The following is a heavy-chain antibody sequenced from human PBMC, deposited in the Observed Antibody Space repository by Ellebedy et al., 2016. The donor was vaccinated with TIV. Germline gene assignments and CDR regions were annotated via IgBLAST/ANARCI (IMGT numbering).Heavy chain of an antibody. CDR2: IIPIFGTA. CDR1: GYTFTSYY. Sequence: SVKVSXXASGYTFTSYYMHWVRQAPGQGLEWMGGIIPIFGTANYAQKFQGRVTITADESTSTAYMELSSLRSEDTAVYYCARRGDCSSTSCHDHPRGWHWFDPWGQGTLVTVSS. D-gene: IGHD2-2*01. CDR3: ARRGDCSSTSCHDHPRGWHWFDP. J-gene: IGHJ5*02. V-gene: IGHV1-69*13.